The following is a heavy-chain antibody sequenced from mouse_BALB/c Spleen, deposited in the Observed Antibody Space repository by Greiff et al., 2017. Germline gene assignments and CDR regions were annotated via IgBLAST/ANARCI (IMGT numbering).Heavy chain of an antibody. V-gene: IGHV1-69*02. CDR2: IYPSDSYT. Sequence: QVQLQQPGAELVRPGASVKLSCKASGYTFTSYWINWVKQRPGQGLEWIGNIYPSDSYTNYNQKFKDKATLTVDKSSSTAYMQLSSPTSEDSAVYYCTLYGYDVDYWGQGTTLTVSS. CDR3: TLYGYDVDY. D-gene: IGHD2-2*01. CDR1: GYTFTSYW. J-gene: IGHJ2*01.